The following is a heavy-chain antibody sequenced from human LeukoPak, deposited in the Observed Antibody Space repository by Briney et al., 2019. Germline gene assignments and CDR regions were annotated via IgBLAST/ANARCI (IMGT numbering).Heavy chain of an antibody. CDR1: GGSISSSSYY. CDR3: ARRNNFSNWGAFDI. CDR2: IYYSGST. J-gene: IGHJ3*02. Sequence: SETLSLACTVSGGSISSSSYYWGWIRQPPGKGLEWIGSIYYSGSTYYNPSLKSRVTISVDTSKNQFSLKLSSVTAADTAVYYCARRNNFSNWGAFDIWGQGTMVTVSS. V-gene: IGHV4-39*01. D-gene: IGHD4-11*01.